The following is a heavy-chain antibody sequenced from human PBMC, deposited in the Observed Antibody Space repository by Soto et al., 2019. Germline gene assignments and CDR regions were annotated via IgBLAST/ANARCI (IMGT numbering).Heavy chain of an antibody. CDR3: AREGIGVYYYEGMDV. D-gene: IGHD6-19*01. J-gene: IGHJ6*02. CDR1: GYTFSSYG. CDR2: ISGYNGNT. V-gene: IGHV1-18*01. Sequence: QVQLEQSGAEVKKPGASVKVSCKASGYTFSSYGISWVRQAPGQGLEWMGWISGYNGNTNYELKFQDRVTMTTDTPTNTAYMELRSLRSDDTAVYYCAREGIGVYYYEGMDVWGQGTTVTVSS.